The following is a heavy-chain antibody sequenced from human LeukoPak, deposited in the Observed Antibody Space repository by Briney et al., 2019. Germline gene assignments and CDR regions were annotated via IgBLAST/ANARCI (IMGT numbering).Heavy chain of an antibody. J-gene: IGHJ4*02. Sequence: ASVKVSCKASGYTFTGYYMHWVRQAPGQGLERMGWINPNSGGTNYAQKFQGRVTMTRDTSISTAYMELSRLRSDDTAVYYCARVDLTGDWEFDYWGQGTLVTVSS. D-gene: IGHD7-27*01. CDR3: ARVDLTGDWEFDY. V-gene: IGHV1-2*02. CDR2: INPNSGGT. CDR1: GYTFTGYY.